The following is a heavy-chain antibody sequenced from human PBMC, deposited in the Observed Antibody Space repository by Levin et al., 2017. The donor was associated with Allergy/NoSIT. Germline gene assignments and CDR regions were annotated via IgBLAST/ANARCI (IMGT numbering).Heavy chain of an antibody. CDR3: ARGSYSSGWWGAFDI. CDR2: ISSSSSTI. V-gene: IGHV3-48*02. J-gene: IGHJ3*02. D-gene: IGHD6-19*01. CDR1: GFTFSSYS. Sequence: GESLKISCAASGFTFSSYSMNWVRQAPGKGLEWVSYISSSSSTIYYADSVKGRFTISRDNAKNSLYLQMNSLRDEDTAVYYCARGSYSSGWWGAFDIWGQGTMVTVSS.